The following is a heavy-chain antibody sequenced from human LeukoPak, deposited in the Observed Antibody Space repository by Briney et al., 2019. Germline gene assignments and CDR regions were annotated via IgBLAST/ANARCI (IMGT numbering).Heavy chain of an antibody. V-gene: IGHV4-59*01. CDR1: GGFISSYY. D-gene: IGHD1-26*01. Sequence: SETLSLTCTVSGGFISSYYWSWIRQPPGKGLEWIGYIYYSGSTNYNPSLKSRVTISVDTSKNQFSLKLSSVTAADTAVYYCARVGAKSAYWGQGTLVTVSS. CDR2: IYYSGST. J-gene: IGHJ4*02. CDR3: ARVGAKSAY.